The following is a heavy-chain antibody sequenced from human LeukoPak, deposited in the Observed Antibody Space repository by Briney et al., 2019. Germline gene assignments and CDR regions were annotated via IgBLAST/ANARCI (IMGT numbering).Heavy chain of an antibody. J-gene: IGHJ4*02. CDR2: INSGGSNI. Sequence: LRLSXAXSGXSVTAFWMHWVRQSPGHGLAWVSHINSGGSNINSADSVKGRVTISRDTAKKTLFLELSNLRAEDTAVYFCARGYNYRFDYWGRGTLVIVS. CDR3: ARGYNYRFDY. V-gene: IGHV3-74*01. CDR1: GXSVTAFW. D-gene: IGHD5-24*01.